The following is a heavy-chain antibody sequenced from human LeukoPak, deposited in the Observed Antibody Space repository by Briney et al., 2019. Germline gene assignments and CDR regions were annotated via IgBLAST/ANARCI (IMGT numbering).Heavy chain of an antibody. CDR3: ARDGAVAGTGGGLY. V-gene: IGHV4-34*01. D-gene: IGHD6-19*01. CDR2: INHSGST. Sequence: TETLSLTCAVYGGSFSGYYWNWIRQPPGKGLEWIGEINHSGSTNYNPSLKSRVTISVDTSKNQFSLKLSSVTAADTAVYYCARDGAVAGTGGGLYWGQGTLVTVSS. J-gene: IGHJ4*02. CDR1: GGSFSGYY.